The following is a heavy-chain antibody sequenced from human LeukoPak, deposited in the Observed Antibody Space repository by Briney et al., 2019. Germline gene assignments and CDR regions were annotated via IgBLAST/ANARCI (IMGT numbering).Heavy chain of an antibody. CDR2: INHSRST. V-gene: IGHV4-34*01. CDR1: GGSLSGYY. CDR3: ARPRPQYSSSRFFDY. D-gene: IGHD6-13*01. J-gene: IGHJ4*02. Sequence: SETLSLTCAVYGGSLSGYYWGWIRQPPGKGREWIGEINHSRSTNYNPSLKSRVTISVDTSKNQFSLKLSSVTAADTAVYYCARPRPQYSSSRFFDYWGQGTLVTVSS.